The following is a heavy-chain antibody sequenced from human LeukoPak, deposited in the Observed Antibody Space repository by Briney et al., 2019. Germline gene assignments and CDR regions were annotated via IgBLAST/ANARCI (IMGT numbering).Heavy chain of an antibody. CDR1: GLTFSSYA. Sequence: GGSLRFSCAASGLTFSSYAMSWVRQAPGGGLEWVSGISGSGSSAYYADSVRGRFTISRDNSKNTLYLQMNSLRAEDTAIYYCAKDLNDYGPYYFNYWGQGTLVTVSS. CDR2: ISGSGSSA. D-gene: IGHD4-17*01. J-gene: IGHJ4*02. CDR3: AKDLNDYGPYYFNY. V-gene: IGHV3-23*01.